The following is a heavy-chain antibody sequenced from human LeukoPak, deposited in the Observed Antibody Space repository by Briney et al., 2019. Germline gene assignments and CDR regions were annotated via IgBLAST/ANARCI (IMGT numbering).Heavy chain of an antibody. V-gene: IGHV3-73*01. CDR1: GFTFSDSP. CDR2: VREKINNYAT. Sequence: GGSLRLSCAVSGFTFSDSPVHWVRQASGKGLEWVGRVREKINNYATAYAASVKGRFTVSRDDSENTAYLQMSSLRTEDTAIYYCTRQNPGSGSHGYWGQGTLVTVSS. J-gene: IGHJ4*02. D-gene: IGHD3-10*01. CDR3: TRQNPGSGSHGY.